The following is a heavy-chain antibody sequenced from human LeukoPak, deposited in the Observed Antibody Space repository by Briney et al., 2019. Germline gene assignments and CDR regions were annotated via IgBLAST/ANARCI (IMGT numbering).Heavy chain of an antibody. Sequence: GGSLRLACAASGFTFNSYGMSWIRQAPGKGLECVSFISGSGTITYYADSVKGRFTISRDNSRNTLYLQMDSLRGDDTAVYYCAQRSYISGSRWGQGTLVTVSS. CDR1: GFTFNSYG. V-gene: IGHV3-23*01. D-gene: IGHD1-26*01. J-gene: IGHJ4*02. CDR3: AQRSYISGSR. CDR2: ISGSGTIT.